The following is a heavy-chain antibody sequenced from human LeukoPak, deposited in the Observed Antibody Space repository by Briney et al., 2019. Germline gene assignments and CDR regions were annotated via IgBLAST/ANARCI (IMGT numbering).Heavy chain of an antibody. Sequence: GGSLRVSCAASGLTFSSHWMHWVRQAPGKGLVWVSRITNDGSSTTYADSVKGRFTISRDNAKNMLYLQVNSLRADDTAVYYCAKAALRGPGSYYINYGMDVWGQGTTVTVSS. CDR3: AKAALRGPGSYYINYGMDV. CDR2: ITNDGSST. J-gene: IGHJ6*02. CDR1: GLTFSSHW. V-gene: IGHV3-74*01. D-gene: IGHD3-10*01.